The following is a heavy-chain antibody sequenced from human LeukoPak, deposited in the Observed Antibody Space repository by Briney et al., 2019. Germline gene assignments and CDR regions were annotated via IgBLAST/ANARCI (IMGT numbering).Heavy chain of an antibody. D-gene: IGHD4-17*01. CDR1: GGTFSSYA. CDR3: ARGGVYGDYVGWLDP. CDR2: IIPIFGTA. V-gene: IGHV1-69*13. Sequence: SVKVSCKASGGTFSSYAISWVRQAPGQGLEWMGGIIPIFGTANYAQKFQGRVTITADESTSTAYMELSSLRSEDTAVYYCARGGVYGDYVGWLDPWGQGTLVTVSS. J-gene: IGHJ5*02.